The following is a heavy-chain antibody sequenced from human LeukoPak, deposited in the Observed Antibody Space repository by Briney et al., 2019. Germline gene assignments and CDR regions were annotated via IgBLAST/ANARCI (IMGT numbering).Heavy chain of an antibody. D-gene: IGHD6-13*01. V-gene: IGHV3-21*01. CDR2: ISSSTSYI. J-gene: IGHJ4*02. Sequence: GGSLRLSCAASGFTFSSYSMNWVRQAPGKGLEWVSSISSSTSYIYYADSVKGRFTISRDNGKNSLYLQMNSLRAEGTAVYYCARDRGGSSWYYPFYFDYWGQGTLVTVSS. CDR1: GFTFSSYS. CDR3: ARDRGGSSWYYPFYFDY.